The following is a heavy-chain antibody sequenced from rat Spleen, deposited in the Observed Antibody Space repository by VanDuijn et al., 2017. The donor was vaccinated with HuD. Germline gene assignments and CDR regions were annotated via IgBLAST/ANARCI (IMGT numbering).Heavy chain of an antibody. V-gene: IGHV5-22*01. CDR2: ISYEGSST. CDR3: TRAAAPLAD. J-gene: IGHJ3*01. Sequence: EVQLVESGGGLVQPGRSLKLSCAASGFTFSDYYMAWVRQAPKKGLEWVASISYEGSSTYYGDSVKGRFTISRDNAKSTLYLQMDSLRSEDTATYYCTRAAAPLADWGQGTLVTVSS. CDR1: GFTFSDYY. D-gene: IGHD3-1*01.